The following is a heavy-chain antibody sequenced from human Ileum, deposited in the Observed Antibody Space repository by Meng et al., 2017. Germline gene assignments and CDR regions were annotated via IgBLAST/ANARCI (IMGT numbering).Heavy chain of an antibody. Sequence: SETLSLTCTVSGDSITSDYWGWIRQSPGKGLEWIGHVSTNGRTNYNPSLRSRVTMSVDTSKNQCSLKLSSVTAADTAVYYCARVASSNSQLDSFDTWGQGTLVTVSS. J-gene: IGHJ3*02. V-gene: IGHV4-4*07. CDR1: GDSITSDY. D-gene: IGHD3/OR15-3a*01. CDR3: ARVASSNSQLDSFDT. CDR2: VSTNGRT.